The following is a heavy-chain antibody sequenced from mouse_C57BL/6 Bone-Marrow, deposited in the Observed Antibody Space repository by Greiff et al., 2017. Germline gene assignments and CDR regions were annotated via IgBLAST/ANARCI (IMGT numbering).Heavy chain of an antibody. V-gene: IGHV1-54*01. CDR1: GYAFTNYL. D-gene: IGHD3-2*02. CDR2: INPGSGGT. Sequence: VQLQQSGAELVRPGTSVKVSCKASGYAFTNYLIEWVKQRPGQGLEWIGVINPGSGGTNYNEKFKGKATLTADKSSSTAYMQLSSLTSEDAAVYFFARKAQATLAYWGQGALVTVSA. CDR3: ARKAQATLAY. J-gene: IGHJ3*01.